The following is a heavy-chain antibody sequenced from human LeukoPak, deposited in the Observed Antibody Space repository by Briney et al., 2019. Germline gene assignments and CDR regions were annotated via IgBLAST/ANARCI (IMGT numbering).Heavy chain of an antibody. CDR1: GFMFSNYV. V-gene: IGHV3-23*01. CDR2: ISIGGGTT. Sequence: PGGSLRLSCGASGFMFSNYVMNWVRQAPGKGLEWVSTISIGGGTTFYADSVKGRFTISRDNSKNTLHLQMNRLRAEDTAVYYCARSQLRYTTKSNYYFDYWGQGALVIVSS. CDR3: ARSQLRYTTKSNYYFDY. D-gene: IGHD2-2*01. J-gene: IGHJ4*01.